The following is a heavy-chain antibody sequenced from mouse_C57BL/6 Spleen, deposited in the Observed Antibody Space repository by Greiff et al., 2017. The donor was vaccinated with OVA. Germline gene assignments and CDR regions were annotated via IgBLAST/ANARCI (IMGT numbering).Heavy chain of an antibody. Sequence: EVKLMESGGGLVQPGGSLSLSCAASGFTFTDYYMSWVRQPPGKALEWWGFIRNKANGYTTEYSASVKGRFTISRDNSQSILYLQMNALRAEDSATYYCAGDSAWFAYWGQGTLVTVSA. D-gene: IGHD3-1*01. J-gene: IGHJ3*01. V-gene: IGHV7-3*01. CDR1: GFTFTDYY. CDR2: IRNKANGYTT. CDR3: AGDSAWFAY.